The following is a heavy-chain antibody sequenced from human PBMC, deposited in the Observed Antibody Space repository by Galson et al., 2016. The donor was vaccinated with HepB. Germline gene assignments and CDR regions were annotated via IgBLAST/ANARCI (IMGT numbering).Heavy chain of an antibody. J-gene: IGHJ6*02. V-gene: IGHV5-51*03. CDR1: GYSFTSYW. CDR2: IYPGDSDT. CDR3: AIPAEPYYYGMDV. Sequence: QSGAEVKKPGESLKISCKGSGYSFTSYWIGWVRQMPGKGLEWLGIIYPGDSDTRYSPSFQGQVTISADQSISTTYLQLRDLKASDTAMYYCAIPAEPYYYGMDVWGQGTTVTVSS.